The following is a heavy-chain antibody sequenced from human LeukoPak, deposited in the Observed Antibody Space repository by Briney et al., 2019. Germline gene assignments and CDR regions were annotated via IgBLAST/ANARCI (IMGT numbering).Heavy chain of an antibody. J-gene: IGHJ6*02. V-gene: IGHV4-39*07. CDR1: GGSISSSSYY. D-gene: IGHD4-11*01. CDR3: ARAVTHYYYGMDV. Sequence: PSETLSLTCTVSGGSISSSSYYWGWIRQPPGKGLEWIGSIYYSGSTYYNPSLKSRVTISVDTSKNQFSLKLSSVTAADTAVYYCARAVTHYYYGMDVWGQGTTVTVSS. CDR2: IYYSGST.